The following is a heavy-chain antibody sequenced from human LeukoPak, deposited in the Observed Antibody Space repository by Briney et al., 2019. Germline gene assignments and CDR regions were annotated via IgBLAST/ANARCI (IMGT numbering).Heavy chain of an antibody. CDR3: AKARAFDI. CDR1: GFTFSSYW. Sequence: GGSLRLSCAASGFTFSSYWMTWVRHLPGKGLEWVAKIKQDGSEKYYVDSVKGRFTISRDNSKNTLYLQMNSLRAEDTAVYYCAKARAFDIWGQGTMVTVSS. CDR2: IKQDGSEK. J-gene: IGHJ3*02. V-gene: IGHV3-7*03.